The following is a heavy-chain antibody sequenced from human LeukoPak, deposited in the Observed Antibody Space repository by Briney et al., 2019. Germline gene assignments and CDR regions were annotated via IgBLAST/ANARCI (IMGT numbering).Heavy chain of an antibody. J-gene: IGHJ4*02. CDR1: GFTFSSYA. D-gene: IGHD1-26*01. CDR3: AKVLPVGATL. V-gene: IGHV3-23*01. Sequence: GGSLRLSCAASGFTFSSYAMSWVRQAPGKGLEWVSTIRATGGRTYYADSVKGRFTISRDNSKNTVYLQMNSLRAEDTAVYYCAKVLPVGATLWGQGTLVTVSS. CDR2: IRATGGRT.